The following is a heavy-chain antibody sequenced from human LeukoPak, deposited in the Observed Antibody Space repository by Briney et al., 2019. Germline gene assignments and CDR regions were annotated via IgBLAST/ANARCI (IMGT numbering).Heavy chain of an antibody. V-gene: IGHV1-18*01. CDR2: INAYNGNT. J-gene: IGHJ4*02. CDR3: ARRDDFWSGYYFDY. D-gene: IGHD3-3*01. Sequence: ASVKVSCKASGYTFTSYGISWVRQAPGQGLEWMGSINAYNGNTNYAQKFQGRVTMTRDTSTSTVYMELSSLRSEDTAVYYCARRDDFWSGYYFDYWGQGTLVTVSS. CDR1: GYTFTSYG.